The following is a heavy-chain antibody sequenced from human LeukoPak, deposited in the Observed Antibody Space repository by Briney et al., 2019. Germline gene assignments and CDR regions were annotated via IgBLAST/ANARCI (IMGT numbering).Heavy chain of an antibody. V-gene: IGHV3-48*03. D-gene: IGHD6-19*01. CDR1: GFTFNIYA. Sequence: GGSLRLSCTASGFTFNIYAMSWVRQAPGKGLEWVSNIGSSGRTRYYADSVKGRFSISRDNAKNSLYLQMNSLRVEDTGVYYCALLAVASDFDYWGQGALVTVSS. CDR3: ALLAVASDFDY. J-gene: IGHJ4*02. CDR2: IGSSGRTR.